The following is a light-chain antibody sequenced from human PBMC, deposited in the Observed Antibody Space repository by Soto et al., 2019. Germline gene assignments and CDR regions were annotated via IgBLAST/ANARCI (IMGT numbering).Light chain of an antibody. Sequence: QAVVTQPPSVSGAPGQRVTISCTGSSSNIGAGYDVHWYQQLPGTAPKLLIYGNSNRPSGVPDRFSGSMSGTSASLAITGLQAEDEADYYCQSYDSSLSGGVFGGGTKLTVL. J-gene: IGLJ2*01. CDR1: SSNIGAGYD. V-gene: IGLV1-40*01. CDR3: QSYDSSLSGGV. CDR2: GNS.